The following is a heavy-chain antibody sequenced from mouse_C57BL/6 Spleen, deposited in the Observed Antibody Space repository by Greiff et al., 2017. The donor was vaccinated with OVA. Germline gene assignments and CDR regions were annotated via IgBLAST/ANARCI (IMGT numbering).Heavy chain of an antibody. V-gene: IGHV1-81*01. CDR3: ARWGVFAY. CDR1: GYTFTSYG. Sequence: VQVVESGAELARPGASVKLSCKASGYTFTSYGISWVKQRTGQGLEWIGEIYPRSGNTYYNEKFKGKATLTADKSSSTAYMELRSLTSEDSAVYFCARWGVFAYWGQGTLVTVSA. J-gene: IGHJ3*01. CDR2: IYPRSGNT.